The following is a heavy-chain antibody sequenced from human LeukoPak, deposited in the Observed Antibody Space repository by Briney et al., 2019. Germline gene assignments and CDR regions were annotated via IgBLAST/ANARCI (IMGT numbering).Heavy chain of an antibody. J-gene: IGHJ6*02. CDR2: ISGSGGTT. V-gene: IGHV3-23*01. CDR1: GFTFNNYA. D-gene: IGHD6-6*01. CDR3: ARVAARYVGMDV. Sequence: GGSLRLSCAASGFTFNNYAMNWVRQAPGKGLEWVSVISGSGGTTYYADSVKGRFTISRDSSKNTLYLQMNSLRAEDTAVYYCARVAARYVGMDVWGQGTTVTVSS.